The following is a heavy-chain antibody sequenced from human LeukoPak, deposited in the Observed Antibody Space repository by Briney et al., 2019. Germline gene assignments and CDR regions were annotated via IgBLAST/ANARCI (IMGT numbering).Heavy chain of an antibody. D-gene: IGHD1-26*01. CDR3: ARLGPSGSYYYFDY. CDR1: GGSFSGYY. Sequence: SETLSLTCAVYGGSFSGYYWSWIRQPPGKGLEWIGEINHSGSTNYNPSLKSRVTISVDTSKNQFSLKLSSVTAADTAVYYCARLGPSGSYYYFDYWGQGTLVTVSS. V-gene: IGHV4-34*01. CDR2: INHSGST. J-gene: IGHJ4*02.